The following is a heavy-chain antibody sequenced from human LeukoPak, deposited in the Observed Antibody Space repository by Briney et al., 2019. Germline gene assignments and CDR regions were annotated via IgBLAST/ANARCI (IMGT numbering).Heavy chain of an antibody. D-gene: IGHD2-2*02. J-gene: IGHJ5*02. CDR2: IYTSGST. V-gene: IGHV4-61*02. CDR1: GGSISSGSYY. CDR3: ARDRDCSSTSCYTSWFDP. Sequence: PSQTLSLTCTVSGGSISSGSYYWSWIRQPAGKGLEWIGRIYTSGSTNYNPSLKSRVTMSVDTSKNQFSLKLSSVTAADTAVYYCARDRDCSSTSCYTSWFDPWGQGTLVTVSS.